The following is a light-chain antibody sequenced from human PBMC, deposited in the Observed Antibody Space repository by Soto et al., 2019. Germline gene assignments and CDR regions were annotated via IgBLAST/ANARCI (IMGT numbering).Light chain of an antibody. CDR3: QQYNDGPRT. V-gene: IGKV3-15*01. Sequence: EIVMTQSPATLSVSPGERATLSCRASQSVSSNLAWYQQKTGQAPRLLIYGASTRATGIPARFSGSGSGTEFILTISSLQSEDCAVYYCQQYNDGPRTFGQGTKVEIK. CDR2: GAS. J-gene: IGKJ1*01. CDR1: QSVSSN.